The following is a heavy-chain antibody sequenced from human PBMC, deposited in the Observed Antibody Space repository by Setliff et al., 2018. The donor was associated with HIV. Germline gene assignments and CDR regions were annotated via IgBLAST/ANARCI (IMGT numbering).Heavy chain of an antibody. Sequence: GESLKISCKGPRYSFTNYWVGWVRQMPANGLEWMGLIWPDDSDTIYSPSFQGQVTMSADKSISTSYLHWSSLKASDSGMYYCATSDYGGDSGHFQHWGQGTLVTVSS. V-gene: IGHV5-51*01. J-gene: IGHJ1*01. D-gene: IGHD2-21*02. CDR3: ATSDYGGDSGHFQH. CDR2: IWPDDSDT. CDR1: RYSFTNYW.